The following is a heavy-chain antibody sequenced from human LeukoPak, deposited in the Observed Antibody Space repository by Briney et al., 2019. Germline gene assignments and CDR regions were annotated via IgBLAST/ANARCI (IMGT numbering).Heavy chain of an antibody. CDR2: ISGSTGTT. Sequence: GGSLRLSCAASGFTFSTYGMNWVRQAPGKGLEWVSYISGSTGTTYYADSVKGRFTISRDNAKNSLYLQMNSLRDEDTAVYYCARELSSFDYWGQGTLVTVSS. D-gene: IGHD4/OR15-4a*01. CDR1: GFTFSTYG. J-gene: IGHJ4*02. CDR3: ARELSSFDY. V-gene: IGHV3-48*02.